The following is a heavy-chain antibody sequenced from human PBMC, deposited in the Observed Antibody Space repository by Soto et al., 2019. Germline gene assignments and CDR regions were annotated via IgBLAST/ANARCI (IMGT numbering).Heavy chain of an antibody. Sequence: AAVKGSCKASGCTFTSYYMHWVRQAPGQGLEWMEIINPSGGSTSYAQKFQGRVTMTRDTSTSTVYMELSSLRSEDTAVYYCARDLIGNFGVVIYYFDYWGQGTPVTASS. J-gene: IGHJ4*02. CDR3: ARDLIGNFGVVIYYFDY. V-gene: IGHV1-46*01. D-gene: IGHD3-3*02. CDR1: GCTFTSYY. CDR2: INPSGGST.